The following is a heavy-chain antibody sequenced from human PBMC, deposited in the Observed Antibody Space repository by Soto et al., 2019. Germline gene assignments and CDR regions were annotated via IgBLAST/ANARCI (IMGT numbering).Heavy chain of an antibody. J-gene: IGHJ4*02. CDR2: ISGSDGST. CDR3: AKDGGTTLTPASYYFDY. D-gene: IGHD1-1*01. Sequence: PGGSLRLSCAASGVTFSSYAMTWVRQAPGKGLEWVSVISGSDGSTDYADSVTGRFTISRDNSKNTLYLQMNSLRAEDTAVYYCAKDGGTTLTPASYYFDYWGQGTLVNVSS. V-gene: IGHV3-23*01. CDR1: GVTFSSYA.